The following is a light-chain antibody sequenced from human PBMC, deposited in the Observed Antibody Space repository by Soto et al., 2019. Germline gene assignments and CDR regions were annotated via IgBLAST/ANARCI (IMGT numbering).Light chain of an antibody. J-gene: IGKJ1*01. CDR1: QSVSNNY. V-gene: IGKV3-11*01. CDR2: XXH. Sequence: EIVLTQSPGTLSLSPGERATLSCRASQSVSNNYLAWYQQKHGXXXRXXXXXXHNRATGIPARFSGSGSGTDFTLTISSLEPEDFAVYYCQQRSNWPRTFGQGTKVDIK. CDR3: QQRSNWPRT.